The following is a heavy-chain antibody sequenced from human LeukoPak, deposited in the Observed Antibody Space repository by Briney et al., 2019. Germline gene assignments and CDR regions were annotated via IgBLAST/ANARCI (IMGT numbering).Heavy chain of an antibody. CDR3: ARGRSSWFDY. CDR2: SNSDGSST. CDR1: GFTLSSYW. D-gene: IGHD6-13*01. Sequence: PGGSLRLSCAASGFTLSSYWMHWVRQAPGKGLVWVSRSNSDGSSTSYADSVKGRFTISRDNAKNTLYLQMNSLRAEDTAVYYCARGRSSWFDYWGQGTLVTVSS. J-gene: IGHJ4*02. V-gene: IGHV3-74*01.